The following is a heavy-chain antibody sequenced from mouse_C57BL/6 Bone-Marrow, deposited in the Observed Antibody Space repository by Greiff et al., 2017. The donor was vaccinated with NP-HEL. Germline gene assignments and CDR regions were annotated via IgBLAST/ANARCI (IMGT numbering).Heavy chain of an antibody. V-gene: IGHV1-5*01. J-gene: IGHJ4*01. D-gene: IGHD2-4*01. CDR2: IYPGNSDT. CDR1: GYTFTSYW. Sequence: EVQLQESGTVLARPGASVKMSCKTSGYTFTSYWMHWVKQRPGQGLEWIGAIYPGNSDTSYNQKFKGKAKLTAVTSASTAYMELSSLTNEDSAVYYCTRSHLSNYYDYDVRYAMDYWGQGTSVTVSS. CDR3: TRSHLSNYYDYDVRYAMDY.